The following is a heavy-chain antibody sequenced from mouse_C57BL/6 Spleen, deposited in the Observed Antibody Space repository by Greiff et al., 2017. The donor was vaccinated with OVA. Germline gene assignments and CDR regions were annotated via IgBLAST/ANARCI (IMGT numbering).Heavy chain of an antibody. J-gene: IGHJ2*01. CDR2: IRLKSDNYAT. Sequence: DVHLVESGGGLVQPGGSMKLSCVASGFTFSNYWMNWVRQSPEKGLEWVAQIRLKSDNYATHYAESVKGRFTISRDDSKSSVYLQMNNLRAEDTGIYYCTGTTTGYFDYWGQGTTLTVSS. D-gene: IGHD1-1*01. CDR3: TGTTTGYFDY. V-gene: IGHV6-3*01. CDR1: GFTFSNYW.